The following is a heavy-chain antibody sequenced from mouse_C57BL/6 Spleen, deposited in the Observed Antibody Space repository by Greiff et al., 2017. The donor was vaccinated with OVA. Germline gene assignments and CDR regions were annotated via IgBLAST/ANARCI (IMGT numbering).Heavy chain of an antibody. CDR3: TRESSYGAMDY. CDR2: ISSGGDYI. D-gene: IGHD1-1*01. V-gene: IGHV5-9-1*02. J-gene: IGHJ4*01. CDR1: GFTFSSYA. Sequence: EVMLVESGEGLVKPGGSLKLSCAASGFTFSSYAMSWVRQTPEKRLEWVAYISSGGDYIYYADTVKGRFTISRDNARNTLYLQMSRLKSEDTAMYYCTRESSYGAMDYWGQGTSVTVSS.